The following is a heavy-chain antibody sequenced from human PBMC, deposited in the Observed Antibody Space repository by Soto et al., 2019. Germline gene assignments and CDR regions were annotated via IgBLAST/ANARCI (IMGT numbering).Heavy chain of an antibody. CDR3: ASSKSYGDYFDY. D-gene: IGHD4-17*01. V-gene: IGHV4-59*08. CDR1: GGSISSYY. CDR2: IYYSGST. J-gene: IGHJ4*02. Sequence: SENLSLTCTVSGGSISSYYWSWIRQPPGKGLEWIGYIYYSGSTNYNPSLKSRVTISVDTSKNQFSLKLSSVTAADTAVYYCASSKSYGDYFDYWGQGTLVTVSS.